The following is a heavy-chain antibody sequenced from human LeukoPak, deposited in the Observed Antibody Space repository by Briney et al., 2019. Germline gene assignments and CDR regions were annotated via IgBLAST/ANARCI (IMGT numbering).Heavy chain of an antibody. Sequence: ASVKVSCKASGYTFSNYGISWVRQAPGQGLEWMGWISTYNGNKKYAQRLQDRVTMTTDTSTSTAYMELWSLRSDDTAVYYCAREGLGELTLDCWGQGTLVTVSS. CDR1: GYTFSNYG. J-gene: IGHJ4*02. V-gene: IGHV1-18*01. CDR2: ISTYNGNK. D-gene: IGHD3-16*01. CDR3: AREGLGELTLDC.